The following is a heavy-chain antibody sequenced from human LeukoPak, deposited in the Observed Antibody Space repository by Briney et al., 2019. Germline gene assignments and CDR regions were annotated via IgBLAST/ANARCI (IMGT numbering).Heavy chain of an antibody. CDR3: ARDFYYLDCYSMDV. V-gene: IGHV3-48*01. CDR1: GFTFSSDR. Sequence: SAGSLSLSCAASGFTFSSDRMSWVRQAPGKGLEGGSNISSSSSTIYYAASVKGRIAISRDNAKNSLYLQMTSLSAEDTAVYSCARDFYYLDCYSMDVWGKGTTVTVSS. J-gene: IGHJ6*03. CDR2: ISSSSSTI. D-gene: IGHD3-22*01.